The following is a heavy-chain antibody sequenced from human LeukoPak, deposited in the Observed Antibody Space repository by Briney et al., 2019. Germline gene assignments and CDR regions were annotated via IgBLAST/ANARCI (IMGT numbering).Heavy chain of an antibody. V-gene: IGHV3-23*01. Sequence: GGSLRLSCAASGFTFSSYAMNWVRQAPGKGLECVSAISGSGAITYYADSVEGRFTISRDNSQNTLYLQMNSLRAEDTAVYYCASNEVVVVAATTVWGQGTLVTVSS. CDR3: ASNEVVVVAATTV. J-gene: IGHJ4*02. CDR1: GFTFSSYA. CDR2: ISGSGAIT. D-gene: IGHD2-15*01.